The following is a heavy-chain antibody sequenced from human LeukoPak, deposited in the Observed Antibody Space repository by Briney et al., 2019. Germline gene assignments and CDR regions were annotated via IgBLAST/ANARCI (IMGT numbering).Heavy chain of an antibody. J-gene: IGHJ4*02. V-gene: IGHV3-30*18. CDR2: ISYDGSNK. CDR1: GFTFRSYG. D-gene: IGHD2-15*01. CDR3: ANADSDGHFDY. Sequence: GGSLRLSCAASGFTFRSYGMHWIRQAPGKRLEWVAVISYDGSNKYYADSVKGRFTISRDNSKNTLYLQMNSLRAEDTAVYYCANADSDGHFDYWGQGTLVTVSS.